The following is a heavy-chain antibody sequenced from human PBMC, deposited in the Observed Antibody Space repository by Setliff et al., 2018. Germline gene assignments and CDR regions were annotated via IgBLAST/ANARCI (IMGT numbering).Heavy chain of an antibody. D-gene: IGHD6-13*01. J-gene: IGHJ6*02. V-gene: IGHV4-39*07. CDR2: IYYSGST. CDR3: ARVSMYSSSWYYYYYGMDV. Sequence: PSETLSLTCTVSGGSISSTIYYWGWIRQPPGKGLEWIGSIYYSGSTYYNPSLKSRVTISVDTSENQFSLKLSSVTAADTAVYYCARVSMYSSSWYYYYYGMDVWGQGTTVTSP. CDR1: GGSISSTIYY.